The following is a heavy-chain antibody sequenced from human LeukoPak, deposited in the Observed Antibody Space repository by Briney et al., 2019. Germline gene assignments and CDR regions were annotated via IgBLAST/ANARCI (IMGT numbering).Heavy chain of an antibody. CDR2: ISGYNGNT. J-gene: IGHJ4*02. CDR3: AGGAQRGDYVPDY. CDR1: GYIFTSYG. V-gene: IGHV1-18*01. Sequence: GASVKVSCKASGYIFTSYGISWVRQAPGQGLELMGWISGYNGNTKYAQKLQGRVTMTTDTSTSTAYLELRSLRSDDTAVYYCAGGAQRGDYVPDYWGQGTLVTVSS. D-gene: IGHD4-17*01.